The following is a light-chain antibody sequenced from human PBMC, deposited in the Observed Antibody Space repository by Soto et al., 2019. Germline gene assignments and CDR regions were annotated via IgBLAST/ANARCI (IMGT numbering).Light chain of an antibody. V-gene: IGKV1-9*01. Sequence: DTQLTQSPSLLSASIGDRVTITCRASHDISTFLAWYQQKPGKAPKLLIYEASTLQSGVPSRFSGSGSGTEFTLTISDLLPEDFAAYHCQQLYTLPFTFGQGTRL. J-gene: IGKJ5*01. CDR3: QQLYTLPFT. CDR2: EAS. CDR1: HDISTF.